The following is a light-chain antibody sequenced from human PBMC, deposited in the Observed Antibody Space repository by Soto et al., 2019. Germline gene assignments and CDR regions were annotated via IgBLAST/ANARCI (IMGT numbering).Light chain of an antibody. J-gene: IGKJ4*02. CDR1: QSISNF. V-gene: IGKV1-39*01. Sequence: DIQMTQSPSSLSASVGDRVTITCRASQSISNFLNWYQHKPGEAPKLLIYAASSLQSGVPSRFTGRRSGTDFTLTITSLQPEDFATYYCQQSYSGVPFGGGTRVEIK. CDR2: AAS. CDR3: QQSYSGVP.